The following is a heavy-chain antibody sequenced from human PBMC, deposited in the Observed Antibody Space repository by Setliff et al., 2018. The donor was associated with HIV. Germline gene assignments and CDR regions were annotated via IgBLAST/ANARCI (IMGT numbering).Heavy chain of an antibody. CDR3: ALTYHPADNWLDP. CDR1: GDTFTAYG. J-gene: IGHJ5*02. D-gene: IGHD2-2*01. V-gene: IGHV1-18*01. Sequence: ASVKVSCKASGDTFTAYGIAWVRQAPGQGLEWLGWIAAHTGNTKYAQKFQDRVSMTTDTYTSTAYMELKTLRSDDTAVYYCALTYHPADNWLDPWGQGMLVTVSS. CDR2: IAAHTGNT.